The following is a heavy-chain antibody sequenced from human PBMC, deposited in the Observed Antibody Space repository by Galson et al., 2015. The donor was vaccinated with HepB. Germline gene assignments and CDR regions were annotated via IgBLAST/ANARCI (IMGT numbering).Heavy chain of an antibody. J-gene: IGHJ6*02. Sequence: SVKVSCKASGYSFSNCGLSWIRQAPGPGLEWMGWFSGYDASTNYAPKFQGRVTMTADATTGTAYLELRNLRSDDTAVYYCARDSRLELRLNNYFSYGMDVWGQGSAVTVSS. V-gene: IGHV1-18*01. CDR3: ARDSRLELRLNNYFSYGMDV. CDR1: GYSFSNCG. D-gene: IGHD2-21*01. CDR2: FSGYDAST.